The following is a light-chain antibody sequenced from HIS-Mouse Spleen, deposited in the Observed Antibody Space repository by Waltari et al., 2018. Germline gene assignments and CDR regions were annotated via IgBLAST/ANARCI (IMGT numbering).Light chain of an antibody. CDR2: DVS. Sequence: QSALTQPRSVSGSPGQSVTISCTGTSSYVGGYNYFSWDQQHPGNAPKLMIYDVSKRPSGVPDRFSGSKSGNTASLTISGLQAEDEADYYCCSYAGSYTWVFGGGTKLTVL. J-gene: IGLJ3*02. V-gene: IGLV2-11*01. CDR1: SSYVGGYNY. CDR3: CSYAGSYTWV.